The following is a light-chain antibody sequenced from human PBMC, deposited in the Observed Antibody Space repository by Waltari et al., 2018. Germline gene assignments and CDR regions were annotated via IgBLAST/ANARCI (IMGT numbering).Light chain of an antibody. V-gene: IGKV3-11*01. CDR2: DAS. CDR1: QSVSSY. J-gene: IGKJ4*01. Sequence: EIVLTQSPATLSLSPGARATLSCRASQSVSSYLAWYQQKPGQAPRVLIYDASNRATGIPARFSGSGSGTDFTLTISSLEPEDFAVYYCQQRSNWPLTFGGGTKVEIK. CDR3: QQRSNWPLT.